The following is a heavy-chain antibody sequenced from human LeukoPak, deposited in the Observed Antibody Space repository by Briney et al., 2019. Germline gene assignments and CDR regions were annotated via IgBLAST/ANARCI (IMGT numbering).Heavy chain of an antibody. J-gene: IGHJ5*02. D-gene: IGHD6-6*01. CDR2: INPSSGGT. CDR1: GYTFTSYG. V-gene: IGHV1-2*02. Sequence: ASVKVSCKASGYTFTSYGISWVRQAPGQGLEWMGWINPSSGGTNYAQKFQGRVTMTRDTSISTAYMELSRLRSDDTAVYYCARDQDLVNWFDPWGQGTLVTVSS. CDR3: ARDQDLVNWFDP.